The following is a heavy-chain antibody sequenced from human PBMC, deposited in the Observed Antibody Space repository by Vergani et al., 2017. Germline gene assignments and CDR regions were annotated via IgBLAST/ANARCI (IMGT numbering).Heavy chain of an antibody. CDR3: ARSNLWFDP. V-gene: IGHV1-69*04. Sequence: QVQLVQSGAEVKKPGSSVKVSCKASGGTFSSYAISWVRQAPRQGLEWMGRIIPILGIANYAQKFQGRVTVTADKSTSTAYMELSSLRSEDTAVYSCARSNLWFDPWGQGTLVTVSS. J-gene: IGHJ5*02. CDR2: IIPILGIA. CDR1: GGTFSSYA.